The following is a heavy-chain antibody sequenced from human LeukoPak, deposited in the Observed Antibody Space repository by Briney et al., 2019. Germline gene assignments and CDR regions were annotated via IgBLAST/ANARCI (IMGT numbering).Heavy chain of an antibody. CDR3: ARVSGPGMNEYFHL. V-gene: IGHV3-74*03. D-gene: IGHD3-10*01. CDR1: GFTFSDYY. Sequence: GGSLRLSCAASGFTFSDYYMSWIRQAPGKGLVWVSRINNDGTTTMYADSVKGRFTLSRDNAKNTLYLQMNSLRAEDTAVYYCARVSGPGMNEYFHLWGQGTLVTVSS. J-gene: IGHJ1*01. CDR2: INNDGTTT.